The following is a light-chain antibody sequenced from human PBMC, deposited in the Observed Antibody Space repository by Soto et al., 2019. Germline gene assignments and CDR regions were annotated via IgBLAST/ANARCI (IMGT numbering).Light chain of an antibody. Sequence: EIVLTQSPGTLSLSPGERATLSCRASQSVTSTYLAWYQQKPGQSPRLLIHGASSMATGIPDRFSGSGSGTAFTLTINRLEPEDFAVYYCHQYGISPPVTFGQGTRLEIK. CDR3: HQYGISPPVT. CDR1: QSVTSTY. J-gene: IGKJ5*01. V-gene: IGKV3-20*01. CDR2: GAS.